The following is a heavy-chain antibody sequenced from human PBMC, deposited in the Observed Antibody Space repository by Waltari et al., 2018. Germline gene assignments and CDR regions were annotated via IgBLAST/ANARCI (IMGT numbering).Heavy chain of an antibody. CDR3: AEAGLYVRDYYYDYSMGV. CDR1: GFTFSSYA. D-gene: IGHD3-16*01. J-gene: IGHJ6*02. Sequence: EVQLLESGGGLVQPGGSLRLSCAASGFTFSSYAMSWVRQAPGKGLEWVLSIRVSGAARNYADSGKGRFTISRDNSKNTLYLQMISLRAEDTAVYYCAEAGLYVRDYYYDYSMGVWGQGTTVTVSS. V-gene: IGHV3-23*01. CDR2: IRVSGAAR.